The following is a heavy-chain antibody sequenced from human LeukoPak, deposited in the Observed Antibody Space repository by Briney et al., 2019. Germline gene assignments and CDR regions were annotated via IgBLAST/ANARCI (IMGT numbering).Heavy chain of an antibody. V-gene: IGHV1-69*13. CDR3: ARDCTNGVCEYFQH. CDR1: GGTFSSYA. CDR2: IIPIFGTA. J-gene: IGHJ1*01. Sequence: SVKVSCKASGGTFSSYAISWVRQAPGQGLEWMGGIIPIFGTANYAQKFQGRVTITADESTSTAYMELSSLRSEDTAVYYCARDCTNGVCEYFQHWGQGTLVTVSS. D-gene: IGHD2-8*01.